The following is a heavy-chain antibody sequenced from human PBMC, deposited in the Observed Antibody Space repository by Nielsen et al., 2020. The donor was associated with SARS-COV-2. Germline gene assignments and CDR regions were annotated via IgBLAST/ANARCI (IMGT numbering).Heavy chain of an antibody. CDR3: AKDPGYSSSWYGDDFDY. CDR2: ISYDGSNK. J-gene: IGHJ4*02. Sequence: GGSLRLSCAASGFTFSSYGVHWVRQAPGKGLEWVAVISYDGSNKYYADSVKGRFTISRDNSKNTLYLQMNSLRAEDTAVYYCAKDPGYSSSWYGDDFDYWGQGTLVTVSS. CDR1: GFTFSSYG. V-gene: IGHV3-30*18. D-gene: IGHD6-13*01.